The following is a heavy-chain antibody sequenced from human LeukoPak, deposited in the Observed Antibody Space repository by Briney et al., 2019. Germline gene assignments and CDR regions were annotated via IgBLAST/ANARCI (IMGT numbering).Heavy chain of an antibody. CDR1: GFTFSSCG. J-gene: IGHJ6*03. Sequence: GGSLRLSCAASGFTFSSCGMHWVRQAPGKGLEWVAVISYDGSNKYYADSVKGRFTISRDNSKNTLYLQMNSLRAEDTAVYYCARDVKVPYYYMDVWGKGTTVTVSS. CDR3: ARDVKVPYYYMDV. V-gene: IGHV3-30*19. CDR2: ISYDGSNK.